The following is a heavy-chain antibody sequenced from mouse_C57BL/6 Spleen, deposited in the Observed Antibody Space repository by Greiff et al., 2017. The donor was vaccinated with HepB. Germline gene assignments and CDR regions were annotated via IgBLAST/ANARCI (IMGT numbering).Heavy chain of an antibody. D-gene: IGHD1-1*01. V-gene: IGHV1-76*01. CDR1: GYTFTDYY. CDR3: ARFYYGSSYYWYFDV. CDR2: IYPGSGNT. Sequence: VQGVESGAELVRPGASVKLSCKASGYTFTDYYINWVKQRPGQGLEWIARIYPGSGNTYYNEKFKGKATLTAEKSSSTAYMQLSSLTSEDSAVYFCARFYYGSSYYWYFDVWGTGTTVTVSS. J-gene: IGHJ1*03.